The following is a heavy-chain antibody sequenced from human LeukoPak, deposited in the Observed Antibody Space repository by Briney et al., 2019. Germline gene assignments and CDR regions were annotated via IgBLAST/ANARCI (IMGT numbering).Heavy chain of an antibody. CDR1: GGSISSYY. Sequence: SQTLSLTCTVSGGSISSYYWSWIRQPPGKGLEWIGYIYYSGSTNYNPSLKSRVTISVDTSKNQFSLKLSSVTAADTAVYYCARREYYFDYWGQGTLVTVSS. CDR2: IYYSGST. CDR3: ARREYYFDY. J-gene: IGHJ4*02. D-gene: IGHD3-10*01. V-gene: IGHV4-59*08.